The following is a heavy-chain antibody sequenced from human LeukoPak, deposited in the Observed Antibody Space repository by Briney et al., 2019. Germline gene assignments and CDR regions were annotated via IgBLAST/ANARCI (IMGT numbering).Heavy chain of an antibody. V-gene: IGHV1-18*01. CDR2: ISAYNGNT. J-gene: IGHJ4*02. CDR1: GYTFTSYG. D-gene: IGHD2-2*02. CDR3: ATYCSSTSCYTPQWAFDY. Sequence: ASVKVSCKASGYTFTSYGISWVRQAPGQGLEWIGWISAYNGNTNYAQKLQGRVTMTTDTSTSTAYMELRSLRSDDTAVYYCATYCSSTSCYTPQWAFDYWGQGTLVTVSS.